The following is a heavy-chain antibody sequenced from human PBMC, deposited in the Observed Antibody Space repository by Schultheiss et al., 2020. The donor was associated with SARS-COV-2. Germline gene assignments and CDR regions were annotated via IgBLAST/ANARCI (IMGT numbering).Heavy chain of an antibody. CDR3: ARSGTAAGNRRYFDY. CDR2: IYYSGST. Sequence: SETLSLTCTVSGGSISSGDYYWSWIRQPPGKGLEWIGYIYYSGSTYSNPSLKSRITISVDTSKNQFSLKLSSVTAADTAVYYCARSGTAAGNRRYFDYWGQGTLVTVSS. V-gene: IGHV4-30-4*01. J-gene: IGHJ4*02. CDR1: GGSISSGDYY. D-gene: IGHD6-13*01.